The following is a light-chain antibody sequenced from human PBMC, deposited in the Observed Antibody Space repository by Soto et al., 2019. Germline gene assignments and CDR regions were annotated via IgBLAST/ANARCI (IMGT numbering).Light chain of an antibody. Sequence: QSVLTQPASVSGSPGQSITLSCTGTSSDVGAYNYVSWHQQHPGKAPKLMIFDVSNRPSGVPNRFSGSKSGDTAALTISGLQAEDEADYYCNSYKRRKTVIFGGGTKVTVL. CDR3: NSYKRRKTVI. CDR1: SSDVGAYNY. V-gene: IGLV2-14*03. J-gene: IGLJ2*01. CDR2: DVS.